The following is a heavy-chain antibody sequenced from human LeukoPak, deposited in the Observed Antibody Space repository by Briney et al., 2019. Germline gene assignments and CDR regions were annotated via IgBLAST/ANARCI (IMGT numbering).Heavy chain of an antibody. J-gene: IGHJ4*02. D-gene: IGHD6-13*01. CDR3: ARGPIGSIAAAVSDY. Sequence: APVKVSCKASGYTFTSYDINWVRQATGQGPEWMGWMNPNSGNTGYAQKFQGRVTMTRNTSISTAYMELSSLRSEDTAVYYCARGPIGSIAAAVSDYWGQGTLVTVSS. CDR2: MNPNSGNT. CDR1: GYTFTSYD. V-gene: IGHV1-8*01.